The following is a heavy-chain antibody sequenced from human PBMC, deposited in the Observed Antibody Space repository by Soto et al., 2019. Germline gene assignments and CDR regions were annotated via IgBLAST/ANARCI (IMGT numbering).Heavy chain of an antibody. Sequence: QVHLVQSGAEVRKPGASVKVSCKGSGYTFTSYGITWVRQAPGQGLEWMGWISAHNGNTNYAQKLQGRVTVTRDTSKSTGYMEVRSLRYDDTAVYYCARGRHGDYWGQGALVTVSS. CDR2: ISAHNGNT. CDR3: ARGRHGDY. J-gene: IGHJ4*02. CDR1: GYTFTSYG. V-gene: IGHV1-18*01.